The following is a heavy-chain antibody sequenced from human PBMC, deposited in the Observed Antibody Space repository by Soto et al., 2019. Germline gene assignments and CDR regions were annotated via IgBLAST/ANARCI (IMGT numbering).Heavy chain of an antibody. CDR1: GFSFSSYT. V-gene: IGHV3-21*01. J-gene: IGHJ5*01. CDR3: ARAHEVARFDS. D-gene: IGHD2-15*01. Sequence: GGSLRLSCAASGFSFSSYTMNWVRQAPGKGLQWVSSITNRGTHTYSADSVKGRFTISRDNDKNSLYLQMNNLRAEDTAIYFCARAHEVARFDSWGLGTLVTVSS. CDR2: ITNRGTHT.